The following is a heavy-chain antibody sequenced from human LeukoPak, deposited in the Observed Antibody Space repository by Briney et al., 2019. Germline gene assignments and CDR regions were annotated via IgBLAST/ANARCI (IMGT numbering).Heavy chain of an antibody. CDR2: INHSGST. D-gene: IGHD3-16*01. Sequence: SETLSLTCAVYGGSFSGYYWSWIRQPPGKGLEWIGEINHSGSTNYNPPLKSRVTISVDTSKNQSSLKLSSVTAADTAVYYCARAGTNRKWGYWGQGTLVTVSS. J-gene: IGHJ4*02. CDR3: ARAGTNRKWGY. V-gene: IGHV4-34*01. CDR1: GGSFSGYY.